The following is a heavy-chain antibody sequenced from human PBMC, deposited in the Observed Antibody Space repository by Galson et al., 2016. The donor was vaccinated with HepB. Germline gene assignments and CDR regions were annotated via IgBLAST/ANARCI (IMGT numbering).Heavy chain of an antibody. CDR3: AREGVVGTTATLDY. CDR2: ISGTGGYT. V-gene: IGHV3-11*06. CDR1: GVILSHYY. D-gene: IGHD2-2*01. Sequence: SLRLSCATSGVILSHYYMTWIRHAPGMGLEWISYISGTGGYTNYTDSAKGRFTISRDNARKSVYLQLTSLRGEDTAVYYCAREGVVGTTATLDYWGRGTLVTVSS. J-gene: IGHJ4*02.